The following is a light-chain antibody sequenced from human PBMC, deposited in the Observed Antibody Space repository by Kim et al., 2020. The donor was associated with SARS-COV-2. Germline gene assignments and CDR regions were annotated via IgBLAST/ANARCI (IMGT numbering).Light chain of an antibody. J-gene: IGKJ4*01. CDR1: HSVSSN. Sequence: APGERATLSCRASHSVSSNLAWYQQNPGQAPRLLIYDTSIRASGIPARFSGSGSGTEFTLTISSLQSEDFAVYYCQEYNNWPALSFGGGTKLEI. CDR2: DTS. CDR3: QEYNNWPALS. V-gene: IGKV3D-15*01.